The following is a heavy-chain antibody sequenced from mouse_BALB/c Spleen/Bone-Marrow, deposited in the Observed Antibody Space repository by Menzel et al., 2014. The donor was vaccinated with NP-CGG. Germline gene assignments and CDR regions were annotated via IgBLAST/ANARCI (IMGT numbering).Heavy chain of an antibody. CDR1: GYTFTSYW. CDR3: TRSGYYGSSYWYVEV. J-gene: IGHJ1*01. V-gene: IGHV1S22*01. Sequence: QQPGSELERPEAPVKLSSKDSGYTFTSYWMHWVKQRPGQGLEWIGNIYPGSGSTNYDEKFKGKATLTVDTSSSTAYMQLSSLTSEDSAVYYCTRSGYYGSSYWYVEVCAAVSTFPVTS. CDR2: IYPGSGST. D-gene: IGHD1-1*01.